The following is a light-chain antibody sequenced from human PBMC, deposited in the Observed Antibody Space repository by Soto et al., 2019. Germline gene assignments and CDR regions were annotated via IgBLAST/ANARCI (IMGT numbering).Light chain of an antibody. Sequence: EIVLTQSPGTLSLSPGERATLSCRASQSISSSYLAWYQQKPGQAPRLLIYGASSRATGVPDRFSGSGSGTDFTLPFCRLDPKDFEVYYCKKDGGSPRGFGEGTKVDIK. J-gene: IGKJ1*01. CDR1: QSISSSY. CDR3: KKDGGSPRG. V-gene: IGKV3-20*01. CDR2: GAS.